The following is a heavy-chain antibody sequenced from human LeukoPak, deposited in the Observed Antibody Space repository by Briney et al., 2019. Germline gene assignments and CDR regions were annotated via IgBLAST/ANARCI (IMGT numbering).Heavy chain of an antibody. D-gene: IGHD3-3*01. CDR3: ARASYYDFWSGYYGPNWFDP. CDR1: GGSISSYY. V-gene: IGHV4-59*01. J-gene: IGHJ5*02. Sequence: SATLSLTCTVSGGSISSYYWSWIRQPPGKGLEWIGYIYYSGSTNYNPSLKSRVTIPVDTSKNQFSLKLSSVTAADTAVYYCARASYYDFWSGYYGPNWFDPWGQGTLVTVSS. CDR2: IYYSGST.